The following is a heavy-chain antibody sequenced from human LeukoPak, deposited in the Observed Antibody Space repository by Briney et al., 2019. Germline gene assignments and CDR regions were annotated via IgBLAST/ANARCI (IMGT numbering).Heavy chain of an antibody. J-gene: IGHJ4*02. CDR2: ISSSGSTI. CDR3: AGGDYPFIFDY. Sequence: PGGSLRLSCAASGFTFSSYEMNWVRQAPGKGLEWLSYISSSGSTIYYVDSVKGRFTVSRDNAKNSLYLQVNSLRADDTAVYYCAGGDYPFIFDYWGQGTLVTVSS. V-gene: IGHV3-48*03. D-gene: IGHD3-16*01. CDR1: GFTFSSYE.